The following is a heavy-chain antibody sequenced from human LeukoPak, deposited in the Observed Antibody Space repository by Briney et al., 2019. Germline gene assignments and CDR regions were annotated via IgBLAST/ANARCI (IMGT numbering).Heavy chain of an antibody. J-gene: IGHJ4*02. D-gene: IGHD3-22*01. Sequence: SETLSLTCTVSGGSISSYYWSWIRQSPGKGLEWIGYIYYSGSTNYNPSLKGRVTISVDTSKNQFSLKLSSVTAADTAVYYCARERRSYYDSSGYYYDYWGQGTLVTVSS. CDR2: IYYSGST. V-gene: IGHV4-59*01. CDR3: ARERRSYYDSSGYYYDY. CDR1: GGSISSYY.